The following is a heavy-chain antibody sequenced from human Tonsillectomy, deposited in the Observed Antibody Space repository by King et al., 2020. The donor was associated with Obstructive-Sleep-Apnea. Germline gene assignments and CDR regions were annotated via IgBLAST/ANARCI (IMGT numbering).Heavy chain of an antibody. CDR3: AKSSTAAGSRWFDP. CDR2: ISYDGSNK. Sequence: VQLVESGGGVVQPGRSLRLSCAASGLTFSSYGMHWVRQAPGKGLEWVAVISYDGSNKYYADSVKGRFTISRDNSKNTLYLQMNSLRAEDTAVYYCAKSSTAAGSRWFDPWGQGTLVTVSS. CDR1: GLTFSSYG. V-gene: IGHV3-30*18. J-gene: IGHJ5*02. D-gene: IGHD6-13*01.